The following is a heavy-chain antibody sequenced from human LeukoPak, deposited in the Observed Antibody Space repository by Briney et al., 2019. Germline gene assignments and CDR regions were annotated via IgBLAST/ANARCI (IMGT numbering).Heavy chain of an antibody. J-gene: IGHJ4*02. Sequence: PGGSLRLSCAASGFTFSSYAMHWVRQAPGKGLEWVAVISYDGSNKYYADSVKGRFTISRDNSKNTPYLQMNSLRAEDTAVYYCAREPDSSSWYGPYWGQGTLVTVSS. V-gene: IGHV3-30*04. CDR3: AREPDSSSWYGPY. CDR2: ISYDGSNK. D-gene: IGHD6-13*01. CDR1: GFTFSSYA.